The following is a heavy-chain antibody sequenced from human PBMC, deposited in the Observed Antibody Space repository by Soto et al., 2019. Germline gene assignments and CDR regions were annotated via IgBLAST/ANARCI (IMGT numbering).Heavy chain of an antibody. CDR2: IYYTGST. Sequence: SETLSLTCSVSGASIRSGGYYWGWLRQSPGKGLEWIGHIYYTGSTFYSPSLKSRLTISLDTSKNQFSLDLRSVTAADTAMYYCARIEMASIKWGRGTLVTVSS. J-gene: IGHJ4*02. CDR1: GASIRSGGYY. CDR3: ARIEMASIK. V-gene: IGHV4-31*03.